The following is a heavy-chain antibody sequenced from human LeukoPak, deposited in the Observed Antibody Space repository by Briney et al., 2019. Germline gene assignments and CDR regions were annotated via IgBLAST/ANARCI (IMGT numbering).Heavy chain of an antibody. J-gene: IGHJ4*02. CDR3: ARDDYDSSGTLDY. D-gene: IGHD3-22*01. CDR1: GYTFITYG. Sequence: GASVTVSCTASGYTFITYGISWVRQAPGQGLEWMGWISAYNGDTNYAQKLQGRVTMTTDTSTRTAYMELRSLRSDDTAVYYCARDDYDSSGTLDYWGQGTLVTVSS. V-gene: IGHV1-18*01. CDR2: ISAYNGDT.